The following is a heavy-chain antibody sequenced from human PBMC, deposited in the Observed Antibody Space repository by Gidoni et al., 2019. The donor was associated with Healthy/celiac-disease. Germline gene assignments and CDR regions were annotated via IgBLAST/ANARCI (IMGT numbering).Heavy chain of an antibody. CDR2: GSAYNGNT. V-gene: IGHV1-18*01. CDR3: ARDRRVVEPAVMVWFDP. CDR1: GSISTSYG. Sequence: QVQLVQSGAEVMKPEASVKVSCKASGSISTSYGISWVRQAPGHGLEWMGWGSAYNGNTTYAQKFQGRVTMTTDTSTSTAYMEVRSLRSDDTAVYYCARDRRVVEPAVMVWFDPWGQGTLVTVSS. J-gene: IGHJ5*02. D-gene: IGHD2-2*01.